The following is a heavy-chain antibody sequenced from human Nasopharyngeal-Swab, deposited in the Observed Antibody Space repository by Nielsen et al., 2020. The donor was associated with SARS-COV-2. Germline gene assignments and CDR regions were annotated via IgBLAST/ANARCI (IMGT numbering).Heavy chain of an antibody. D-gene: IGHD1-1*01. CDR3: ARVFPTGSLGY. Sequence: ASVKVSCKASGYTFTSYYMHWVRQAPGQGLEWMGIINPSGGSTSYAQKLQGRVTMTTDTSTSTAYMELRSLRSDDTAVYYCARVFPTGSLGYWGQGTLVTVSS. CDR1: GYTFTSYY. V-gene: IGHV1-46*01. J-gene: IGHJ4*02. CDR2: INPSGGST.